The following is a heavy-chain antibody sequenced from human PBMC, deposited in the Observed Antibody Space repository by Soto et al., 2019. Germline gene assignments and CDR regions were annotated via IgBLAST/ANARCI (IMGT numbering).Heavy chain of an antibody. D-gene: IGHD5-12*01. CDR2: LTGNGDST. CDR3: AKDCGYAMAHAFDG. Sequence: EVQLLESGGGLVQPGGSLRLSCAASGFTFSTYAMSWVRQAPGKGLEWVSALTGNGDSTYYADSVKGRYTISRDNSKNTLYLQVSSLRAEDTAVYYCAKDCGYAMAHAFDGWGQGAVVTVSS. CDR1: GFTFSTYA. V-gene: IGHV3-23*01. J-gene: IGHJ3*01.